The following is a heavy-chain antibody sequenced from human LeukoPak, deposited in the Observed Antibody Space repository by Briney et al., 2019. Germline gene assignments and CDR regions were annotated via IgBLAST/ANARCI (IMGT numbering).Heavy chain of an antibody. CDR1: GGSINYYY. V-gene: IGHV4-59*01. D-gene: IGHD3-10*01. CDR2: VYYSGST. J-gene: IGHJ4*02. CDR3: ARFGSYFEY. Sequence: SETLSLTCTVSGGSINYYYWSWIRQPPGKGLEWIGYVYYSGSTNYNPSLKSRVTISEVTSKNQFSLKLNSVTAADTAVYYCARFGSYFEYWGRGTLVTVSS.